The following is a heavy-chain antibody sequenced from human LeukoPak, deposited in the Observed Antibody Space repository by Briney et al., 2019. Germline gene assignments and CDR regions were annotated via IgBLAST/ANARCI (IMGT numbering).Heavy chain of an antibody. CDR2: TSVRSDGGTT. J-gene: IGHJ4*02. Sequence: GGSLRLSCAASGFTFSSYWMTWVRQGPGKGLEWVGHTSVRSDGGTTDYAAPVKGRFTISRDDSKNTLYLQMDSLQTEDTAVYYCASLVGFSLYYWGQGTLVTVSS. CDR3: ASLVGFSLYY. V-gene: IGHV3-15*01. D-gene: IGHD1-26*01. CDR1: GFTFSSYW.